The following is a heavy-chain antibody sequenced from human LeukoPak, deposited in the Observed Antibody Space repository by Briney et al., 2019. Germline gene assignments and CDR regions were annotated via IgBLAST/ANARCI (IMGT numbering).Heavy chain of an antibody. J-gene: IGHJ4*02. D-gene: IGHD6-13*01. CDR3: ASRPAGSTWYGVFDY. V-gene: IGHV4-59*11. CDR1: GGPIGRHY. CDR2: VFYPGST. Sequence: SETLSLPCTVSGGPIGRHYWSWLRQAPGKGLEWVGYVFYPGSTNFNPSLKSRVTMSLDTSRDQFYLTLTSLTAADTAIYYCASRPAGSTWYGVFDYWSQGTLVTVSS.